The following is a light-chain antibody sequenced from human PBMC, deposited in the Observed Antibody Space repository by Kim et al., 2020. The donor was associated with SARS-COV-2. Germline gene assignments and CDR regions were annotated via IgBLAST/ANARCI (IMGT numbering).Light chain of an antibody. Sequence: GRRFKICCSEIVSNVEINDEHWYQLFPGTAPKLLIYHYGRRPSGVPDRFSGSKSGTSASLALSGLLSDDEADYYCATWDDSLEAWVFGGGTQLTVL. J-gene: IGLJ3*02. CDR3: ATWDDSLEAWV. V-gene: IGLV1-44*01. CDR1: VSNVEIND. CDR2: HYG.